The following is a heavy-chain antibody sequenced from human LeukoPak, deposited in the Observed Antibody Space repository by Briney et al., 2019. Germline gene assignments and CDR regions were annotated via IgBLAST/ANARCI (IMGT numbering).Heavy chain of an antibody. CDR3: ARMQMARGVITFDY. D-gene: IGHD3-10*01. Sequence: PSQTLSLTCTVSGGSISSGGYYWSWIRQHPGKGLEWIGYIYYSGSTYYNPSLKSRVTISVDTSKNQFSLKLRSVTAADTAVYYCARMQMARGVITFDYWGQGTLVTVSS. CDR1: GGSISSGGYY. V-gene: IGHV4-31*03. CDR2: IYYSGST. J-gene: IGHJ4*02.